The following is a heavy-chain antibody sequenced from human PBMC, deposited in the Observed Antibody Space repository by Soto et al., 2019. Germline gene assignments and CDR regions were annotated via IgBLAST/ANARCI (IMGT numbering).Heavy chain of an antibody. CDR3: ARDKDRLQLGGNYSYILDV. J-gene: IGHJ6*02. CDR1: GGTFSTSA. CDR2: IMPVFPTP. Sequence: VQLEQSGPEVKKPGSSVKVSCKASGGTFSTSALSWVRQAPGQGLEWMGGIMPVFPTPDYAQKFQGRVTITADESTTTASTELGGLTADDTAVSYGARDKDRLQLGGNYSYILDVWGQGTAVTVSS. D-gene: IGHD5-12*01. V-gene: IGHV1-69*12.